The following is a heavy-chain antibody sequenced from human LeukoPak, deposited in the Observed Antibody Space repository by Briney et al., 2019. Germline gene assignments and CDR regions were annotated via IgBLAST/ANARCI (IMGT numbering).Heavy chain of an antibody. Sequence: PGGSLRLSCAASGFTFSSYWMHWVRQAPGKGLVWVSRINSDGSSTSYADSVKGRFTISRDNAKNTVYLQMNSLRAEDTAVYYCAKASAMIVVVSKHFDYWGQGTLVTVSS. CDR1: GFTFSSYW. D-gene: IGHD3-22*01. J-gene: IGHJ4*02. V-gene: IGHV3-74*01. CDR2: INSDGSST. CDR3: AKASAMIVVVSKHFDY.